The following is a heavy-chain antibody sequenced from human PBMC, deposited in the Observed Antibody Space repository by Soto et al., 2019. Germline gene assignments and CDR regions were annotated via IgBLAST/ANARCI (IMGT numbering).Heavy chain of an antibody. CDR3: ARDCNVAPRTANWALNRFDP. D-gene: IGHD2-21*02. J-gene: IGHJ5*02. V-gene: IGHV3-30-3*01. CDR2: VSYDGVSK. CDR1: GFTFSDYT. Sequence: PGGSLRLSCAASGFTFSDYTMHWVRQAPGKGLEWVAVVSYDGVSKFYADSVKGRFTISRDNTENMLYLQMNSLRGEDTAVYYCARDCNVAPRTANWALNRFDPWGQGPLVTVSS.